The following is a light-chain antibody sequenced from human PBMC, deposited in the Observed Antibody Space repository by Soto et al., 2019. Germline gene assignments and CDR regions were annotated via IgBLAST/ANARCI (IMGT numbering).Light chain of an antibody. CDR3: CSYAGTYTFV. CDR1: SSDVGGYNY. CDR2: DVN. Sequence: QSALTQPRSVSGSPGQSVTISCTGTSSDVGGYNYVSWYQHHPGKAPKLIIYDVNKRPSGVPDRFSGSKSGNTASLTISGLQAEDEADYSCCSYAGTYTFVFGGGTKLTVL. J-gene: IGLJ2*01. V-gene: IGLV2-11*01.